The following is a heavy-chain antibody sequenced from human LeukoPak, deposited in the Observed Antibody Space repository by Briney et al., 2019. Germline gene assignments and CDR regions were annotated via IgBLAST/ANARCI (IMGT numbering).Heavy chain of an antibody. CDR1: GFTFSSYA. Sequence: GGSLRLSCAASGFTFSSYAMSWVRQAPGEGLEWVSALSGSGGSTYYADSVKGRFTISRDNSKNTLYLQMNSLRAEDTAVYYCAKVDLGYYDFWSGYDFDFWGQGTLVTVSS. D-gene: IGHD3-3*01. CDR3: AKVDLGYYDFWSGYDFDF. V-gene: IGHV3-23*01. CDR2: LSGSGGST. J-gene: IGHJ4*02.